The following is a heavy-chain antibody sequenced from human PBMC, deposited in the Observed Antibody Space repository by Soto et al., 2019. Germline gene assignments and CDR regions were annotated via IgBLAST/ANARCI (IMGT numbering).Heavy chain of an antibody. J-gene: IGHJ4*02. CDR1: GGSISSSSYY. CDR3: ATRLGIPQYYFDC. D-gene: IGHD5-18*01. V-gene: IGHV4-39*01. Sequence: PEETLSLTCTVPGGSISSSSYYWGWILQPPGKGLEWIGSVYYRGNTYYNPSLKSRVTISVDTSKNQFSLILNSVTAADTAVYYCATRLGIPQYYFDCWGQGTLVTGSS. CDR2: VYYRGNT.